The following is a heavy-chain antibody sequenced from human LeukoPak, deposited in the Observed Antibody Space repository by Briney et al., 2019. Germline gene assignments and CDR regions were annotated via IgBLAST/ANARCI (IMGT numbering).Heavy chain of an antibody. V-gene: IGHV5-51*01. CDR1: GYSFTSYW. J-gene: IGHJ3*02. CDR2: IYPGDSDT. Sequence: SGESLKISCKGSGYSFTSYWIGWVRQMPGKGLEWMGIIYPGDSDTRYSPSFQGQVTISADKSISTAYLQWSSLKASDTAMYYCARQDSLRFLEWSYDAFGIWGQGTMVTVSS. CDR3: ARQDSLRFLEWSYDAFGI. D-gene: IGHD3-3*01.